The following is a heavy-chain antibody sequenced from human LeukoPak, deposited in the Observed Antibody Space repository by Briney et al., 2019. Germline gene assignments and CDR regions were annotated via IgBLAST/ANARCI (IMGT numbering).Heavy chain of an antibody. CDR2: IIPILGIA. D-gene: IGHD1-14*01. J-gene: IGHJ4*02. Sequence: GASVKVSCKASGGTFSSYAISWVRQAPGQGLEWMGRIIPILGIANYAQKFQGRVTITADKSTSTAYMELSSLRSEDTAVYYCARDVTVVPNPRQYYFDYWGQGTLVTVSS. CDR1: GGTFSSYA. CDR3: ARDVTVVPNPRQYYFDY. V-gene: IGHV1-69*04.